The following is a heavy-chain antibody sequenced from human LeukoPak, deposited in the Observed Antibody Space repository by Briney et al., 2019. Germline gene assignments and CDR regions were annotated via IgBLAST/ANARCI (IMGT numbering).Heavy chain of an antibody. CDR2: ISSSSSYI. CDR3: ARDSPYYYGSGSSFDY. V-gene: IGHV3-21*01. J-gene: IGHJ4*02. CDR1: GFTFSSYS. D-gene: IGHD3-10*01. Sequence: GGSLRLSCAASGFTFSSYSMNWVRQAPGKGLEWVSSISSSSSYIYYADSVKGRFTISRDNAKNSLYLQMNSLRAEDTAVYYCARDSPYYYGSGSSFDYWGQGTLVTVSS.